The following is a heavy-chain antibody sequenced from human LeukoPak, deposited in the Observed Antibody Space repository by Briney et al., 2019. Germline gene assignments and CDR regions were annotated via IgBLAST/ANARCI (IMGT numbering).Heavy chain of an antibody. D-gene: IGHD5-24*01. CDR1: GGTLSSYA. Sequence: GASVKVSCKASGGTLSSYAISWVRQAPGKGLEWMGGFDPEDGETIYAQKFQGRVTMTEDTSTDTAYMELSSLRSEDTAVYYCATVGWLQRFDYWGQGTLVTVSS. V-gene: IGHV1-24*01. CDR2: FDPEDGET. J-gene: IGHJ4*02. CDR3: ATVGWLQRFDY.